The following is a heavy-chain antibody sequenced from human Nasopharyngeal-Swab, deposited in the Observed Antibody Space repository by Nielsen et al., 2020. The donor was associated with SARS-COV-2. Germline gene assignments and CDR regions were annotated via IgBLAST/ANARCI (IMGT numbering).Heavy chain of an antibody. Sequence: ASVKVSCKASGYTFTSYYMHWVRQAPGQGLEWMGIINPSGGSTNYAQKFQGRVTITADESTSTAYMELSSLRSEDTAVYYCARGEADNWNNKWRFDPWGQGTLVTVSS. D-gene: IGHD1/OR15-1a*01. CDR2: INPSGGST. V-gene: IGHV1-46*01. CDR1: GYTFTSYY. CDR3: ARGEADNWNNKWRFDP. J-gene: IGHJ5*02.